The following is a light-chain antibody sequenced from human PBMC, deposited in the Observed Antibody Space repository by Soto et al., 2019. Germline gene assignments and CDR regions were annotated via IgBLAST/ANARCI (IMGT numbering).Light chain of an antibody. CDR2: DNN. CDR3: GTWDSSLRAVV. J-gene: IGLJ2*01. Sequence: QSVLTQPPSVSAAPGQKVTISCSGSSFNIGNNYVSWYQQLPGTAPRPLIYDNNKRPSGIPGRFSGSKSGTSATLDITGLQTGVEAVYYCGTWDSSLRAVVLGGGTKVTVL. V-gene: IGLV1-51*01. CDR1: SFNIGNNY.